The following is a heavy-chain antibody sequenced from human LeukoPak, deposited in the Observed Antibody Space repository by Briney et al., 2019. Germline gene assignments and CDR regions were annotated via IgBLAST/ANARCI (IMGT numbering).Heavy chain of an antibody. D-gene: IGHD3-10*01. CDR3: ARAFGSRGPKIRTQSEFDY. V-gene: IGHV4-34*01. Sequence: PSETLSLTCAVYGGSFSGYYWSWIRQPPGKGLEWIGEINHSGSTNYNPSLKSRVTISVDTSKNQFSLKLSSVTAADTAVYYCARAFGSRGPKIRTQSEFDYWGQGTLVTVSS. CDR2: INHSGST. CDR1: GGSFSGYY. J-gene: IGHJ4*02.